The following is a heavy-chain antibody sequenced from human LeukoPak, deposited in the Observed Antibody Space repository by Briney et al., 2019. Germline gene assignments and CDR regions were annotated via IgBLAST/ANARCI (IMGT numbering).Heavy chain of an antibody. D-gene: IGHD3-16*02. CDR2: IYYSGST. CDR3: ARHSRNTFGVVVVPYYFDY. CDR1: GGSISSYY. V-gene: IGHV4-39*01. J-gene: IGHJ4*02. Sequence: SETLSLTCTVSGGSISSYYWSWIRQPPGKGLEWIGSIYYSGSTYYSPSLKSRVTISVDTSKNQFSLRLSSVTAADTAVYYCARHSRNTFGVVVVPYYFDYWGQGTLVTVSS.